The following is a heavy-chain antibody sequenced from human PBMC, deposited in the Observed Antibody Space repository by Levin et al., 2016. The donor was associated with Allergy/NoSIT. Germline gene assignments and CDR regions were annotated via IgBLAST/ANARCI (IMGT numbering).Heavy chain of an antibody. CDR1: GFSLTTSGVG. D-gene: IGHD1-1*01. V-gene: IGHV2-5*02. CDR3: AYRVVGYTSNWNVGWFDP. Sequence: SGPTLVKPTQTLTLTCTFSGFSLTTSGVGVGWLRQPPGKALECLALIYWDDDKRYNPSLKSRLTITKDTSRNQVVLTMTNVDPADTATYYCAYRVVGYTSNWNVGWFDPWGQGTLVTVSS. J-gene: IGHJ5*02. CDR2: IYWDDDK.